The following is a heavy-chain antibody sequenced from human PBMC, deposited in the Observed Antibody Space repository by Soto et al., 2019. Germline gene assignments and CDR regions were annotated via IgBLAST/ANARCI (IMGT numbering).Heavy chain of an antibody. CDR1: GGSITSPNW. Sequence: QVRLQESGPGLVNPSATLSLTCVVSGGSITSPNWWTWVRQPPGRGLEWIAEMHHSGSTNYSPSLKSRVVMSIDKSKNQFSLKLNSVTAADTAVYYCATGNVYYYGSGGLWDQWGRGALVTVSS. V-gene: IGHV4-4*02. D-gene: IGHD3-10*01. J-gene: IGHJ4*02. CDR2: MHHSGST. CDR3: ATGNVYYYGSGGLWDQ.